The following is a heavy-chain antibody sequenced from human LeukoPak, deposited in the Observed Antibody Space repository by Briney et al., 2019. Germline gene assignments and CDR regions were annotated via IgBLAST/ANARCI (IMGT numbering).Heavy chain of an antibody. CDR1: GFTFTNHY. Sequence: GGSLTLSCAASGFTFTNHYMDWVRQAPGMGLEWIARTTNTPNAYTTGYAASVRGRFTVSSDDSKSLLNLQMSSLKTDDTAVYYCGRDTATAIDYWGRGTLVTVSS. J-gene: IGHJ4*02. D-gene: IGHD5-18*01. CDR2: TTNTPNAYTT. CDR3: GRDTATAIDY. V-gene: IGHV3-72*01.